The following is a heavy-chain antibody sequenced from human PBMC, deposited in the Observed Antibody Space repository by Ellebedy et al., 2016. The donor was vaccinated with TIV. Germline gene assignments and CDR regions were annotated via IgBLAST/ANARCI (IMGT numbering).Heavy chain of an antibody. V-gene: IGHV5-51*01. Sequence: GESLKISXKGSGYSFTSYWIGWVRQMPGKGLEWMGIIYPGDSDTRYSPSFQGQVTISADKSISTAYLQWSSLKASDTAMYYCARPGSGSSSPLDYYYYGMDVWGQGTTVTVSS. CDR3: ARPGSGSSSPLDYYYYGMDV. CDR2: IYPGDSDT. CDR1: GYSFTSYW. J-gene: IGHJ6*02. D-gene: IGHD6-6*01.